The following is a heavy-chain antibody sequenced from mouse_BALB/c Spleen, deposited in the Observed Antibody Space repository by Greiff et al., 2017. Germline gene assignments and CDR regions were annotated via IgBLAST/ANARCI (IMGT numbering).Heavy chain of an antibody. CDR3: SRVGNYNYYAMDY. V-gene: IGHV1-54*03. D-gene: IGHD2-1*01. Sequence: QVQLQQSGAELVRPGTSVKVSCKASGYAFTNYLIEWVKQRPGQGLEWIGVINPGSGGTNYNEKFKGKATLTADKSSSTAYMQLSSLTSDDSAVYFCSRVGNYNYYAMDYWGQGTSVTVSS. CDR1: GYAFTNYL. J-gene: IGHJ4*01. CDR2: INPGSGGT.